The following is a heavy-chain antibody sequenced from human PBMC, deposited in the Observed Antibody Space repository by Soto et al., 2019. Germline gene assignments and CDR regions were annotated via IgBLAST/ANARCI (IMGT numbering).Heavy chain of an antibody. J-gene: IGHJ4*02. V-gene: IGHV4-39*01. CDR2: VYYRGRS. D-gene: IGHD2-2*02. Sequence: PSETLSLTCTVSGGSVTNSSYYWGWIRQSPGKGLEWIGSVYYRGRSYSKSSVKSRVTISVYKSKNRFSLSLNSVTASDTAVYLCVSQRNTVATQAYFDYWGPGAMVTVSS. CDR1: GGSVTNSSYY. CDR3: VSQRNTVATQAYFDY.